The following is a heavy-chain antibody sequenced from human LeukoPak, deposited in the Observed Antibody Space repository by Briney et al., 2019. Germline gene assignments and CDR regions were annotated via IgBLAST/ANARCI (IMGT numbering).Heavy chain of an antibody. CDR3: ARGAAAQYYYYYMDV. CDR1: GGSISSYY. D-gene: IGHD6-13*01. J-gene: IGHJ6*03. CDR2: IYTSGST. Sequence: PSETLSLTCTVSGGSISSYYWSWIRQPAGKGLEWIGRIYTSGSTNYNPSLKGRVTMSVDTSKNTLYLQMNSLRAEDTAVYYCARGAAAQYYYYYMDVWGKGTTVTISS. V-gene: IGHV4-4*07.